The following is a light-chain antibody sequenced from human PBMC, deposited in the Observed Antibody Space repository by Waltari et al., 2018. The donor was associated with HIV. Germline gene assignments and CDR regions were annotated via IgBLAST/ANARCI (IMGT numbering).Light chain of an antibody. J-gene: IGLJ2*01. V-gene: IGLV3-9*01. CDR2: ADS. Sequence: YEVTQARSVSVTLGQTAKITCGGNYIGTKSVHWYQQRPGQAPTLVTFADSGRPSGVPDRFSGSSSGNLATLSINRVQSGDEADYYCQVWDSGAVIFGGGTKLTV. CDR1: YIGTKS. CDR3: QVWDSGAVI.